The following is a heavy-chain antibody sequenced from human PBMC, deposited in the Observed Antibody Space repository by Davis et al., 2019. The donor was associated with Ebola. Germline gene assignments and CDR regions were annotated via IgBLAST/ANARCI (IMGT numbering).Heavy chain of an antibody. V-gene: IGHV1-46*03. CDR2: INPTDGRT. D-gene: IGHD5-12*01. J-gene: IGHJ3*02. CDR1: GYTFTNYY. CDR3: TTPGGQDSGYDVFDI. Sequence: AASVTVSCKASGYTFTNYYMHWVRQAPGQGLEWMGMINPTDGRTIYAQKFQGRVTVTRDTSTTTVYMDLSSLRSEDTALYYCTTPGGQDSGYDVFDIWGQGTKVTVSS.